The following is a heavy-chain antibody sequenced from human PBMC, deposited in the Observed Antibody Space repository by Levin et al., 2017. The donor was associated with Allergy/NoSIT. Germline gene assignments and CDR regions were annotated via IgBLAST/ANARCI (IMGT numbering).Heavy chain of an antibody. Sequence: SETMSLTCTVSGGSISSYYWSWIRQPAGKGLEWIGRIYTSGSTNYNPSLKSRVTMSVDTSKNQFSLKLSSVTAADTAVYYCARAQYSSSWYSWFDPWGQGTLVTVSS. CDR2: IYTSGST. D-gene: IGHD6-13*01. J-gene: IGHJ5*02. V-gene: IGHV4-4*07. CDR3: ARAQYSSSWYSWFDP. CDR1: GGSISSYY.